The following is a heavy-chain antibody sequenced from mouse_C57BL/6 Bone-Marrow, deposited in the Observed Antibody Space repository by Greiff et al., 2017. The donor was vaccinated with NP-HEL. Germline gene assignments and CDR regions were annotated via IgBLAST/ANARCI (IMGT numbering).Heavy chain of an antibody. D-gene: IGHD2-4*01. V-gene: IGHV5-6*01. J-gene: IGHJ3*01. CDR2: ISSGGSYN. CDR3: ASPYDYDVAWFAY. CDR1: GFTFSSYG. Sequence: EVQRVESGGDLVKPGGSLKLSCAASGFTFSSYGMSWVRQTPDKRLEWVATISSGGSYNYYPDSVKGRFTISRDNAKNTLYLQMSSLKSEDTAMYYCASPYDYDVAWFAYWGQGTLVTVSA.